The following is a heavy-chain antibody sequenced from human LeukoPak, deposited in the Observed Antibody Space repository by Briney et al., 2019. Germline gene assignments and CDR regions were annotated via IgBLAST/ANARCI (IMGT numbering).Heavy chain of an antibody. Sequence: GGSLRLSCAASGFTFSNYAMTWVRQAPGKGLEWVSVISGSGGSTYYADSVKGRVTISKDTSKSTLYLQMSSLRAEDTAIYYCAKNSYDYYYYAMDVWGQGTTVTVSS. CDR3: AKNSYDYYYYAMDV. V-gene: IGHV3-23*01. CDR1: GFTFSNYA. CDR2: ISGSGGST. J-gene: IGHJ6*02. D-gene: IGHD5-18*01.